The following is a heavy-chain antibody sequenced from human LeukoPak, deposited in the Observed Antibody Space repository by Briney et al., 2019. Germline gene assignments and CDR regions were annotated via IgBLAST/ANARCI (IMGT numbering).Heavy chain of an antibody. CDR2: IKQDGSEK. J-gene: IGHJ4*02. D-gene: IGHD3-10*01. V-gene: IGHV3-7*01. Sequence: GGSLRLSCAASGFTFSSYWMSWVRQAPGKGLEWVANIKQDGSEKYYVDSVKGRFTISRDNAKNSLYLQMNSLRAEHTAVYYCAREPIWFGESGGDYWGQGTLVTVSS. CDR1: GFTFSSYW. CDR3: AREPIWFGESGGDY.